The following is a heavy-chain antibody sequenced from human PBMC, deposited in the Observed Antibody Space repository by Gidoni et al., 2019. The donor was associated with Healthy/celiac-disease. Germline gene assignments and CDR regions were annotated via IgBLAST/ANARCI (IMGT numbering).Heavy chain of an antibody. V-gene: IGHV3-30*04. D-gene: IGHD3-10*01. CDR1: GSTFSSYA. CDR2: ISYDGRNK. CDR3: ARDRFYGSGSYETPDY. Sequence: QVQLVESGGGGVQPGRSLRLSCAASGSTFSSYARHWVRQAPGKGLEWVAVISYDGRNKYYADSVKGRFTISRDNSKNTLYLQMNSLRAEDTAVYYCARDRFYGSGSYETPDYWGQGTLVTVSS. J-gene: IGHJ4*02.